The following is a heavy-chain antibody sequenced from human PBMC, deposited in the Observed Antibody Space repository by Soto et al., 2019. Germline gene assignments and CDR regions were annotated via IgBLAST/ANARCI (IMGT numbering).Heavy chain of an antibody. V-gene: IGHV1-69*01. CDR1: GGTFGNSA. CDR2: IIPIFPTP. D-gene: IGHD6-25*01. Sequence: QVQLVQSGAAVKKTGSSVTVSCKASGGTFGNSALSWVRQAPGQGLEWMGGIIPIFPTPDYGQKCQGRVKITADEDTRTAYMEWASLRSEYTAVYYRARAKDRLHLGGNYSYAPDVCGHGTPVTVSS. CDR3: ARAKDRLHLGGNYSYAPDV. J-gene: IGHJ6*02.